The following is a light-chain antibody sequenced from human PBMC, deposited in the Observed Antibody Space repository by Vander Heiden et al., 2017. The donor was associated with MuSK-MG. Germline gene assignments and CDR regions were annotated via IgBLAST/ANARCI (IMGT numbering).Light chain of an antibody. Sequence: DILMTQSPAPLSVSPGERATLSCRASQSVGSNLAWYQQKPGQAPRLLIYGASTRATGFPARFSGSGSGTEFTFTISSLQSEDFAVYYCQQYNNWPRTFGQGTKVEIK. CDR2: GAS. J-gene: IGKJ1*01. CDR3: QQYNNWPRT. V-gene: IGKV3-15*01. CDR1: QSVGSN.